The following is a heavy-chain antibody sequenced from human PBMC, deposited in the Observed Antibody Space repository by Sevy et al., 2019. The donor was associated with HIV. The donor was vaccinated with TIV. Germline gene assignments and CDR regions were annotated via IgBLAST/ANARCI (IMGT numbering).Heavy chain of an antibody. Sequence: GGSLRLSCAASGFTFSRYWMHWVRHAPGKGLVWVSRINTHGTNTIYADYVKGRFTISRDNSKNTLYLQMNSLRAEDTAVYYCARGLGITIFGVGFDYWGQGTLVTVSS. CDR2: INTHGTNT. V-gene: IGHV3-74*01. D-gene: IGHD3-3*01. CDR1: GFTFSRYW. CDR3: ARGLGITIFGVGFDY. J-gene: IGHJ4*02.